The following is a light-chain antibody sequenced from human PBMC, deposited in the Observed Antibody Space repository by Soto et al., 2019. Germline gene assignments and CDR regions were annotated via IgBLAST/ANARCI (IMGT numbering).Light chain of an antibody. CDR1: SNDVGGSNY. V-gene: IGLV2-14*01. CDR3: NSYTSSNTWV. CDR2: EVS. Sequence: ALTQPDSVSGSPGQSITISCTGNSNDVGGSNYVSWYQQYPGQDPKLMIYEVSNRPSGVSNRFSGSKSDNTASPTIFVHQTEDEADYYCNSYTSSNTWVFGGGTKLTVL. J-gene: IGLJ3*02.